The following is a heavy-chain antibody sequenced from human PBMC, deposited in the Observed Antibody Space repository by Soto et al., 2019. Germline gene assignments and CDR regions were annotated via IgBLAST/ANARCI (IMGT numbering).Heavy chain of an antibody. D-gene: IGHD2-15*01. Sequence: QVQLQESGPGLVKPSQTLSLTCTVSGGSISSGGYYWSWIRQHPGKGLEWIGYIYYSVSTYYNPSLNSRVTISVDTSKNQFSLKLSSVTAADTAVYYCARESQTGAAHRYFDYWGQGTLVTVSS. CDR2: IYYSVST. V-gene: IGHV4-31*03. CDR1: GGSISSGGYY. J-gene: IGHJ4*02. CDR3: ARESQTGAAHRYFDY.